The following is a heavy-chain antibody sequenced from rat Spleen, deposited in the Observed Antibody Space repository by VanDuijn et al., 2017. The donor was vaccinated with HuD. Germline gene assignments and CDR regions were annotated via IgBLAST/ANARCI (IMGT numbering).Heavy chain of an antibody. V-gene: IGHV5-31*01. D-gene: IGHD1-11*01. CDR2: INYEGSST. CDR3: ARLWLRRVHNWFAY. J-gene: IGHJ3*01. CDR1: GFTFNNYW. Sequence: EVQLVESGGGLVQPGRSLKLSCVASGFTFNNYWMTWIRQAPGKGLEWVASINYEGSSTYYGDSVKGRFTISRDNAKSTLYLQMDSLRSEDTATYYCARLWLRRVHNWFAYWGQGTLVTVSS.